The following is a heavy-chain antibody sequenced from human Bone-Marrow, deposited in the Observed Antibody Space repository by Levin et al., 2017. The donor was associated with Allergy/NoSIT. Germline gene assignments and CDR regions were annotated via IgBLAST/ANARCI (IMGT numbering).Heavy chain of an antibody. V-gene: IGHV4-39*01. Sequence: SETLSLTCTVSGGSLRSGGYYWGWVRQPPGKGLEWIGSIYHSGSAHYSSSLKSRVTISVDTSKNQFSLKMDSVTAADTAVYYCAPAGVTTVDHWGRGALVTVSS. J-gene: IGHJ4*02. CDR1: GGSLRSGGYY. D-gene: IGHD4-17*01. CDR2: IYHSGSA. CDR3: APAGVTTVDH.